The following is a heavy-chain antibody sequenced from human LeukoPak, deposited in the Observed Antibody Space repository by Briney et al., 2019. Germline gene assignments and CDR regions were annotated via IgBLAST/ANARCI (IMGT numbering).Heavy chain of an antibody. D-gene: IGHD2-2*01. Sequence: ASVKVSCKASGYTFTAYYMHWVRQAPGQGLEWMGWINPNSGGTNYAQKFQGRVTMTRDTSISTAYMELSRLRSDDTAVYYCARDRVVVPAGFDYWGQGTLVTVSS. CDR2: INPNSGGT. CDR1: GYTFTAYY. V-gene: IGHV1-2*02. CDR3: ARDRVVVPAGFDY. J-gene: IGHJ4*02.